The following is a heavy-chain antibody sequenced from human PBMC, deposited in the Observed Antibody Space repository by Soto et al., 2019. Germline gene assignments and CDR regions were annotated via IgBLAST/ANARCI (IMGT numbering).Heavy chain of an antibody. D-gene: IGHD4-17*01. Sequence: QVQLQESGPGLVKPSETLSLTCTVSGGSISSYYWSWIRQPPGKGLEWIGYIYYSGSTNYNPSLKSQVTISVDTSKNQFSLKLSSVTAAETAVYYCARRYGPGFDYLGQGTLVTVSS. CDR3: ARRYGPGFDY. V-gene: IGHV4-59*08. CDR2: IYYSGST. CDR1: GGSISSYY. J-gene: IGHJ4*02.